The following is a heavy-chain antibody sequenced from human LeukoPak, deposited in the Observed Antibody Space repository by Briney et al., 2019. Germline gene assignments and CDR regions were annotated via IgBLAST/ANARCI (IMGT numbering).Heavy chain of an antibody. V-gene: IGHV4-34*01. CDR1: GGSFSGYY. Sequence: SETLSLTCAVYGGSFSGYYWGWIRQPPGKGLEWIGEINHSGSTNYNPSLKSRVTMSVDTSKNQFSLKLSSVTAADTAVYYCARTSGYDFVTWGQGTLVTVSS. CDR3: ARTSGYDFVT. D-gene: IGHD5-12*01. CDR2: INHSGST. J-gene: IGHJ5*02.